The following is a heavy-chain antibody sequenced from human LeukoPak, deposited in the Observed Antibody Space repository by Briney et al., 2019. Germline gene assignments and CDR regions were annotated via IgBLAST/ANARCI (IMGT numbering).Heavy chain of an antibody. CDR3: ARVESSSWYADY. J-gene: IGHJ4*02. Sequence: PGGSLRLSCAASGFTVSSNYMSWVRQAPGKGLEWVSVIYSGGSTYYADSVKGRFTISRDNSKNTLYLQMNSLRAEDTAVYYCARVESSSWYADYWGQGTLVTVPS. CDR2: IYSGGST. CDR1: GFTVSSNY. D-gene: IGHD6-13*01. V-gene: IGHV3-53*01.